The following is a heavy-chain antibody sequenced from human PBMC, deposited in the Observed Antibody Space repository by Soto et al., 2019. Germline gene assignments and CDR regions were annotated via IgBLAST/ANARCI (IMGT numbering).Heavy chain of an antibody. V-gene: IGHV3-21*01. CDR1: GFTFSSYS. CDR2: ISSSSSYI. CDR3: ARLQAPHEPLDY. Sequence: GGSLRLSCAASGFTFSSYSMNWVRQAPGKGLEWVSSISSSSSYIYYADSVKGRFTISRDNAKNSLYLQMNSLRAEDTAVYYCARLQAPHEPLDYWGQGTLVTVSS. J-gene: IGHJ4*02.